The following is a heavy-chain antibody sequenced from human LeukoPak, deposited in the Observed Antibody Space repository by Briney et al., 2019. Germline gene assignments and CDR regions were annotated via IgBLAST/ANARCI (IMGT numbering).Heavy chain of an antibody. CDR3: ARATGGVDV. CDR1: GDSVSSNSAA. CDR2: TYYRSKWYN. V-gene: IGHV6-1*01. Sequence: SQTLSRTCAISGDSVSSNSAAWIWIRQSPSRGLEWLGRTYYRSKWYNDYAVSAKSRITINPDTSKNQFSLQLNSVTPEDSAVYYCARATGGVDVWGQGTTVTVSS. D-gene: IGHD5-12*01. J-gene: IGHJ6*02.